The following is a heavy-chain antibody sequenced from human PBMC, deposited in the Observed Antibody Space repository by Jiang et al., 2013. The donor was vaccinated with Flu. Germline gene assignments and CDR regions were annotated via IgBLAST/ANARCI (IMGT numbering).Heavy chain of an antibody. CDR3: ARKGHYYDSSGYLFNI. CDR2: IKQDGSEK. Sequence: RLSCAASGFTFSSYWMSWVRQAPGKGLEWVANIKQDGSEKYYVDSVKGRFTISRDNAKNSLYLQMNSLRAEDTAVYYCARKGHYYDSSGYLFNIWGQGTMVTVSS. D-gene: IGHD3-22*01. V-gene: IGHV3-7*03. CDR1: GFTFSSYW. J-gene: IGHJ3*02.